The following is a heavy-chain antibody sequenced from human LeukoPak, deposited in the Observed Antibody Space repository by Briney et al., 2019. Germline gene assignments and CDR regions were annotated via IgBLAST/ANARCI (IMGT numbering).Heavy chain of an antibody. CDR3: ARGQLLLEYYFDY. Sequence: GGSLRLSCAASGFTFSGYYMSWIRQAPGKGLEWVSYISSSSSYTNYADSVKGRFTISRDNAKNSLYLQMNSLRAEDTAVYYCARGQLLLEYYFDYWGQGTLVTVSS. CDR1: GFTFSGYY. D-gene: IGHD2-15*01. V-gene: IGHV3-11*06. J-gene: IGHJ4*02. CDR2: ISSSSSYT.